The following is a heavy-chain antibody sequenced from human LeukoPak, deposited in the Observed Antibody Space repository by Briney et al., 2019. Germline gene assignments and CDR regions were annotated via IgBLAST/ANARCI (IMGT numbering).Heavy chain of an antibody. Sequence: VASVKVSCKASGYTFTDYYIHWMRQAPGQGLEWMGWINPKRGATTYAQKFQGRVTMTRDTSITTAYMELTRLRSDDTTIYYCARERNYGDYGNAFDVWGQGTKVTVSS. CDR3: ARERNYGDYGNAFDV. V-gene: IGHV1-2*02. D-gene: IGHD4-17*01. CDR1: GYTFTDYY. J-gene: IGHJ3*01. CDR2: INPKRGAT.